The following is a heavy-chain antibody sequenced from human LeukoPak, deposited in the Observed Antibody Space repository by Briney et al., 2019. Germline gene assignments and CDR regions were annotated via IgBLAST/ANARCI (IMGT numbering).Heavy chain of an antibody. V-gene: IGHV4-59*01. CDR3: ARTVEDSSGYPFDY. CDR1: GGSISSYY. D-gene: IGHD3-22*01. CDR2: IYYSGST. Sequence: SETLSLTXTVSGGSISSYYWSWIRQPPGKGMEWIGYIYYSGSTNYNPSLKSRVTISVDTSKNQFSLKLSSVTAADTAVYYCARTVEDSSGYPFDYWGQGTLVTVSS. J-gene: IGHJ4*02.